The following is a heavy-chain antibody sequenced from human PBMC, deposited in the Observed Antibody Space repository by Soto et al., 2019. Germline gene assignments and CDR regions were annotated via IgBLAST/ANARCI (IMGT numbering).Heavy chain of an antibody. Sequence: ASVKVSCKTSGYTFTKYGVGWVRQAPGQGLEWMGWISGSSGNANYAEKVQGRITLTTDTFTSTAYIELRSLRSDDTAVYYCAREMAGLGGEYDYWGQGTLVTVSS. J-gene: IGHJ4*02. CDR1: GYTFTKYG. CDR2: ISGSSGNA. CDR3: AREMAGLGGEYDY. D-gene: IGHD3-16*01. V-gene: IGHV1-18*01.